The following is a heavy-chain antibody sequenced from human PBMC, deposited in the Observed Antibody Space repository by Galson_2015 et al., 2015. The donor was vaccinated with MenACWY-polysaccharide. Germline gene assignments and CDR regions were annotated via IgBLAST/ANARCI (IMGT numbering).Heavy chain of an antibody. CDR2: ISSSSSYI. J-gene: IGHJ6*02. V-gene: IGHV3-21*01. Sequence: SLRLSCAASGFAFSSYRMNWVRQAPGKGLEWVSSISSSSSYIYYADSVKGRFTISRDNAKNSLYLQMNSLRAEDTAVYYCARDAYYYGSGTNYGMDVWGQGTTVTVSS. CDR1: GFAFSSYR. CDR3: ARDAYYYGSGTNYGMDV. D-gene: IGHD3-10*01.